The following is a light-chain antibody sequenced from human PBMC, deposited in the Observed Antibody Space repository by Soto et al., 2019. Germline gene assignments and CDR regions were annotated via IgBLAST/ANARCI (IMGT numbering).Light chain of an antibody. CDR2: HAS. Sequence: EIVMTQSPATVSVSPGERATLSCRASQSVSDKLAWYQQKPGQAPRLLIYHASDRATGIPDRFSGSGSGTEFTLTISGLQSEDFAVYYCQKYNNWPPITFGQGTRLEIK. CDR3: QKYNNWPPIT. CDR1: QSVSDK. V-gene: IGKV3-15*01. J-gene: IGKJ5*01.